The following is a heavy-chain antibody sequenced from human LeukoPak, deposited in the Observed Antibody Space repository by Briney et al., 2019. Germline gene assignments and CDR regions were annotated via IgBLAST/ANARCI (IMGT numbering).Heavy chain of an antibody. CDR3: ARARRDVAEAMD. D-gene: IGHD5-12*01. CDR1: GYSINNGFY. Sequence: ASETLSLTCTVSGYSINNGFYWDWIRQPPGRGLEWIGGMYYDGRTYYSPSLKSRVHISPDTSKNHFSLMLSSVTAADTAVYYCARARRDVAEAMDWGQGTLVTVSS. CDR2: MYYDGRT. V-gene: IGHV4-38-2*02. J-gene: IGHJ4*02.